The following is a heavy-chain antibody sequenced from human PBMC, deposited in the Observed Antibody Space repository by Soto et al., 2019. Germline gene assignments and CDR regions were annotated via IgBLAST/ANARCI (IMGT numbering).Heavy chain of an antibody. CDR3: ARDLGMGACRSYLRKYDYGIDV. J-gene: IGHJ6*02. V-gene: IGHV3-33*01. Sequence: GGSLRLSCAASGFTFSSYGMHWVRQAPGKGLEWVAVIWYDGSNKYYADSVKGRFTISRDNSKNTLYLQMNSLRAEDTAVYYCARDLGMGACRSYLRKYDYGIDVWGQGTTVTVSS. D-gene: IGHD1-26*01. CDR1: GFTFSSYG. CDR2: IWYDGSNK.